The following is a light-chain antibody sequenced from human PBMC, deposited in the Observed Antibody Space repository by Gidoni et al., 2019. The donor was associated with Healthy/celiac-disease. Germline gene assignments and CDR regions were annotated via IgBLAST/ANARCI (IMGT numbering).Light chain of an antibody. V-gene: IGKV1-39*01. J-gene: IGKJ5*01. CDR3: QQSYSTPPIT. CDR2: AAS. CDR1: QSISSY. Sequence: DIQMTQSSSSLSASVGDRVTITCRASQSISSYLNWYQQKPVKAPKLLIYAASSLQSGVPSRFSGSGSGTDFTLTISSLQPEDFSTYYCQQSYSTPPITFGQGTRLEIK.